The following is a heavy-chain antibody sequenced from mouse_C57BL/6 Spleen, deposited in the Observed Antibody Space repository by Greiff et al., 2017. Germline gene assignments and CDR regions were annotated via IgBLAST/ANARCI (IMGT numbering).Heavy chain of an antibody. CDR3: TREGDFPHDYGSSPFDY. D-gene: IGHD1-1*01. V-gene: IGHV5-9-1*02. J-gene: IGHJ2*01. CDR1: GFTFSSYA. CDR2: ISSGGDYI. Sequence: EVKVVESGEGLVKPGGSLKLSCAASGFTFSSYAMSWVRQTPEKRLEWVAYISSGGDYIYYADTVKGRFTISRDNARNTLYLQMSSLKSEDTAMYYCTREGDFPHDYGSSPFDYWGKGTTLTVAS.